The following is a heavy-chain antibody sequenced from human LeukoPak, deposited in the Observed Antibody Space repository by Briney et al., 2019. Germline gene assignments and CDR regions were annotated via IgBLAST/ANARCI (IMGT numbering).Heavy chain of an antibody. Sequence: GGSLRLSCAASGFTFSSYEMNWVRQAPGKGLEWVSYISSSGSTIYYADSVKGRFTTSRDNAKNSLYLQMNSLRAEDTAVYYCARDRRKKYYYDSSGLEGSFCMDVWGKGTTVTVSS. CDR1: GFTFSSYE. V-gene: IGHV3-48*03. CDR2: ISSSGSTI. D-gene: IGHD3-22*01. J-gene: IGHJ6*03. CDR3: ARDRRKKYYYDSSGLEGSFCMDV.